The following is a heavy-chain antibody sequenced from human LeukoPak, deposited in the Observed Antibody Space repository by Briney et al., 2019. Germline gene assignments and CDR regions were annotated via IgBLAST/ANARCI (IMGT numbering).Heavy chain of an antibody. J-gene: IGHJ6*02. CDR2: INPNSGGT. Sequence: GASVKVSCKASGYTFTGYYMHWVRQAPGQGLEWMGWINPNSGGTNYAQKFQGRVTMTRNTSISTAYMELSSLRSEDTAVYYCAREESRSWLSYYYYGMDVWGQGTTVTVSS. CDR3: AREESRSWLSYYYYGMDV. D-gene: IGHD1-26*01. CDR1: GYTFTGYY. V-gene: IGHV1-2*02.